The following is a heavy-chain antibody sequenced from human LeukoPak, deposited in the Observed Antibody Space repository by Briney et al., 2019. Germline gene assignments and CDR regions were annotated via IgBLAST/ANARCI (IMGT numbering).Heavy chain of an antibody. CDR3: ASPVTKALYYGMDV. Sequence: PGGSLRLSCAASGFTVSSNYMSWVRQAPGKGLEWVSVIYSGGSTYYADSVKGRFTISRDNSKNTLYLQMNSLRAEDTAVYYYASPVTKALYYGMDVWGQGTTVTVSS. V-gene: IGHV3-66*01. CDR2: IYSGGST. D-gene: IGHD4-17*01. CDR1: GFTVSSNY. J-gene: IGHJ6*02.